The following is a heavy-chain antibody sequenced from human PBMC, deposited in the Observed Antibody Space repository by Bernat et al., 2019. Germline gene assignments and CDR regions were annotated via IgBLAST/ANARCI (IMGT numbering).Heavy chain of an antibody. V-gene: IGHV3-30-3*01. D-gene: IGHD6-19*01. CDR2: ISYDGSNK. J-gene: IGHJ4*02. Sequence: QVQLVESGGGVVQPGRSLRLSCAASGFTFSSYAMHWVRQAPGKGLEWVAVISYDGSNKYYADSVKGRFTISRDNSKNTLYLQMNSLRAEDTAVYYCARSFLAVEHGGPNDYWGQGTLVTVSS. CDR3: ARSFLAVEHGGPNDY. CDR1: GFTFSSYA.